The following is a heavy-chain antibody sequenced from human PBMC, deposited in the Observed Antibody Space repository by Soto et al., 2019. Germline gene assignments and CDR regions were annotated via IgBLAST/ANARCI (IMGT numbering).Heavy chain of an antibody. D-gene: IGHD3-9*01. J-gene: IGHJ4*02. V-gene: IGHV1-69*01. Sequence: QVQLVQSGAEVKKPGSSVKVSCKASGGTFSSYAISWVRQAPGQGLEWMGGIIPIFGTANYAQKFQGRVTITAYESTSTAYMELSSLRSEDTAVYYCARSSGRVDYDILTGYYFDYWGQGTLVTVSS. CDR3: ARSSGRVDYDILTGYYFDY. CDR1: GGTFSSYA. CDR2: IIPIFGTA.